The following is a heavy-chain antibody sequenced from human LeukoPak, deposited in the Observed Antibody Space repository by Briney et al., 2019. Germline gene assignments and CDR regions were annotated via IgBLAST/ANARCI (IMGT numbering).Heavy chain of an antibody. J-gene: IGHJ4*02. V-gene: IGHV1-18*01. Sequence: ASVKVSCKASGYSFNSYGISWVRQTPGQGLKWMGWISVHNGNTNYAQKFQGRVIMTTDTSTSTAYMELRSLRSDDTAAYYCARDYYDILTGYYNFDYWGQGTLVTVSS. D-gene: IGHD3-9*01. CDR2: ISVHNGNT. CDR1: GYSFNSYG. CDR3: ARDYYDILTGYYNFDY.